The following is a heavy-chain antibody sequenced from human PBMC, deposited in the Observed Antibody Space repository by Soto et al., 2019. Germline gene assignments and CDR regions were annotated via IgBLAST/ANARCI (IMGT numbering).Heavy chain of an antibody. CDR2: IYDGGNT. D-gene: IGHD4-17*01. V-gene: IGHV4-39*01. CDR1: GVPMSSATYY. J-gene: IGHJ4*02. CDR3: ARRDDYGDYEVFAY. Sequence: PSETLSLTCTVSGVPMSSATYYWGWIRQPPGKGLEWLGTIYDGGNTYYNPSLESRVTISVDTSKNQFSLNLRSVTAADTAVYYCARRDDYGDYEVFAYWGQGILVTVSS.